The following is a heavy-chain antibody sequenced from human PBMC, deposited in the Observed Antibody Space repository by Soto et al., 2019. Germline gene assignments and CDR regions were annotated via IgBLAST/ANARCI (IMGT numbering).Heavy chain of an antibody. CDR2: IIPIFGTA. D-gene: IGHD4-17*01. J-gene: IGHJ6*03. CDR3: VYGRRSTHYYYYYMDV. CDR1: GGTFSSYA. V-gene: IGHV1-69*13. Sequence: ASVKVSCKASGGTFSSYAISWVRQAPGQGLEWMGGIIPIFGTANYAQKFQGRVTITADESTSTAYMELSSLRSEDTAVYYCVYGRRSTHYYYYYMDVWGKGTTVTVSS.